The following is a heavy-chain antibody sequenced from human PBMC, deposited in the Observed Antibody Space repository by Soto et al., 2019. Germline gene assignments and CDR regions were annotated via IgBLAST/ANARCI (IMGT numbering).Heavy chain of an antibody. CDR3: ARSSISKKIDY. CDR1: GGSINSGGYY. J-gene: IGHJ4*02. CDR2: IYYSGST. Sequence: QVQLQESGPGLVKPSQTLTLTCSVSGGSINSGGYYWTWSRQHPGKGLEWIGNIYYSGSTSYKPSLKSRVTISIDTSKTHFSLKLSSVTAADTAVYYCARSSISKKIDYWGQGTLVTVSS. V-gene: IGHV4-31*03. D-gene: IGHD2-2*01.